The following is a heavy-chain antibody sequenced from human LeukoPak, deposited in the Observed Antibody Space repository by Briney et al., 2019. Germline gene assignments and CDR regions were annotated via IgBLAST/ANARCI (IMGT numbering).Heavy chain of an antibody. CDR3: AKTYSSSLSYYYGMDV. Sequence: GESLKISCKGSRYSFTSYWIGWVRQMPGKGLEWMGIIYPGDSDTRYSPSFQGQVTISADKSISTAYLQWSSLKASDTAMYYCAKTYSSSLSYYYGMDVWGQGTTVTVSS. J-gene: IGHJ6*02. CDR1: RYSFTSYW. D-gene: IGHD6-13*01. V-gene: IGHV5-51*01. CDR2: IYPGDSDT.